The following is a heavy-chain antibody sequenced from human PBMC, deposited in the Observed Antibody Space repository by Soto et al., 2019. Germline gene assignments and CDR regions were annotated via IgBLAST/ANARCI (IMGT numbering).Heavy chain of an antibody. CDR1: GFTFTSSA. CDR3: AADWWNYDRRYGMDV. CDR2: IVVGSGNT. V-gene: IGHV1-58*01. D-gene: IGHD3-22*01. Sequence: GASVKVSCKASGFTFTSSAVQWVRQARGQRLEWIGWIVVGSGNTNYAQKFQERVTITRDMSTSTAYMELSSLRSEDTAVYYCAADWWNYDRRYGMDVWGQGTTVTGSS. J-gene: IGHJ6*02.